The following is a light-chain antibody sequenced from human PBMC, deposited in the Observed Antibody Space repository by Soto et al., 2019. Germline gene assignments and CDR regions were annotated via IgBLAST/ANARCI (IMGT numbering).Light chain of an antibody. CDR2: GAS. Sequence: DIVLTQAPDNLSLSPGESATLSCRVSQYTNGRYVAWYQQRHGLPPRLLVYGASKRAPGIPDRFRGSGSGSEFTLSISGVEPEDFAVYFCHHCGSSPPVTFGQGTRLDIK. CDR3: HHCGSSPPVT. V-gene: IGKV3-20*01. CDR1: QYTNGRY. J-gene: IGKJ5*01.